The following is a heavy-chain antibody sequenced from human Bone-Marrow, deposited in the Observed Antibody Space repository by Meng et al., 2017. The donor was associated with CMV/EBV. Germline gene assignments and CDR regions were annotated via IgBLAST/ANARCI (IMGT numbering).Heavy chain of an antibody. CDR2: IKSKIDGGTT. Sequence: GGSLRLSCAASGFTFSYAWMTWVRQAPGKGLEWVGRIKSKIDGGTTDYAAPVKGRFAISRDNSKNTLYLQMNSLRAEDTAVYYCARNSGYFDWLLRDPLGYWGQGTLVTVSS. V-gene: IGHV3-15*01. CDR3: ARNSGYFDWLLRDPLGY. D-gene: IGHD3-9*01. J-gene: IGHJ4*02. CDR1: GFTFSYAW.